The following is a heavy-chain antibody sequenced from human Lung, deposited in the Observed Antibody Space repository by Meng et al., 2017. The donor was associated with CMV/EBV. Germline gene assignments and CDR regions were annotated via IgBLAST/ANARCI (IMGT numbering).Heavy chain of an antibody. D-gene: IGHD2-15*01. CDR2: INPNSGGT. CDR3: ARDGGGLYYFDY. J-gene: IGHJ4*02. Sequence: ASVKVSXKASGYTFTGYYMHWVRQAPGRGLEWMGWINPNSGGTNYAQKFQGRVTMTRDTSISTAYMELSRLRSDDTAVYYCARDGGGLYYFDYWGQGTLVTVSS. CDR1: GYTFTGYY. V-gene: IGHV1-2*02.